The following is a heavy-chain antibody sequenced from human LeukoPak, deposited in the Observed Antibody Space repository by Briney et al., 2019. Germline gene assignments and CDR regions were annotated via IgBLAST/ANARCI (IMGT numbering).Heavy chain of an antibody. D-gene: IGHD3-3*01. J-gene: IGHJ4*02. CDR3: AREGAHDFWSGYFDY. Sequence: SETLSLTCTVSGGSISSTNYYWSWIRQPPGKGLEWIGYIYYSGSTNYNPSLKSRVTISVDTSKNQFSLKLSSVTAADTAVYYCAREGAHDFWSGYFDYWGQGTLVTVSS. CDR1: GGSISSTNYY. V-gene: IGHV4-61*01. CDR2: IYYSGST.